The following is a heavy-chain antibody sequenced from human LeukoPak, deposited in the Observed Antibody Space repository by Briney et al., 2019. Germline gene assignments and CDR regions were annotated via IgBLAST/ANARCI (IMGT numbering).Heavy chain of an antibody. Sequence: GGTLRLSCAASGFTFSSYAMHWVRQAPGKGLEYVSGISSDGGSTNYANSVKDRFTISRDNSKNTLYLQMGSLRTEDMAVYYCASPILGGSGSSNWEIGYWGQGTLVTVSS. CDR3: ASPILGGSGSSNWEIGY. CDR1: GFTFSSYA. J-gene: IGHJ4*02. V-gene: IGHV3-64*01. CDR2: ISSDGGST. D-gene: IGHD1-26*01.